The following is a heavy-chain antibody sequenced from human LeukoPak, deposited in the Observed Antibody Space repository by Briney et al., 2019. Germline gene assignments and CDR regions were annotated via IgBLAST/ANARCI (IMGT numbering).Heavy chain of an antibody. Sequence: GGSLRLSCAASGFTFDNYAMHWVRQAPGKGLEWVSGICWDSGCIGYADSVKGRFTISRDNAKNTLYLQMSSLGAEDTAVYYCARGTGAPVDHFDYWGQGTLVTVSS. CDR2: ICWDSGCI. CDR1: GFTFDNYA. D-gene: IGHD1-14*01. CDR3: ARGTGAPVDHFDY. V-gene: IGHV3-9*01. J-gene: IGHJ4*02.